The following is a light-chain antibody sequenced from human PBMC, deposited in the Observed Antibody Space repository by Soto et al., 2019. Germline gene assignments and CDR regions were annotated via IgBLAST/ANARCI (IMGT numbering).Light chain of an antibody. Sequence: SYELTQPTSVSVAPGQTATISCGGNNVGSKVVHWYQQKPGQAPVLVVYDDTYRPSGIPERFSGSNSGNTATLTISRVEAGDEADYYCQVWHIGSYRVFGGGTKLTVL. CDR2: DDT. CDR3: QVWHIGSYRV. V-gene: IGLV3-21*02. CDR1: NVGSKV. J-gene: IGLJ3*02.